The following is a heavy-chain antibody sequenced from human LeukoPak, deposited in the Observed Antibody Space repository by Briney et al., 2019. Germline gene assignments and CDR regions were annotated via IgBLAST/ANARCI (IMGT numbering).Heavy chain of an antibody. J-gene: IGHJ4*02. CDR2: IYSGGST. CDR3: ARALHSSSWFYFDY. V-gene: IGHV3-53*01. Sequence: GGSLRLSCAASGFTFSSYGMSWVRQAPGKGLEWVSVIYSGGSTYYADSVKGRFTISRDNSKNTLYLQMNSLRAEDTAVYYCARALHSSSWFYFDYWGQGTLVTVSS. D-gene: IGHD6-13*01. CDR1: GFTFSSYG.